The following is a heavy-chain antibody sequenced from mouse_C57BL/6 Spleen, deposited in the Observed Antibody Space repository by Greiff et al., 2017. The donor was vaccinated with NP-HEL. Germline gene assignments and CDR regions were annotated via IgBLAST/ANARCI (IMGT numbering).Heavy chain of an antibody. CDR3: ARWGGRSWFAY. D-gene: IGHD3-3*01. Sequence: EVQLQQSGPELVKPGASVKISCKASGYTFTDYYMNWVKQSHGKSLEWIGDINPNNGGTSYNQKFKGKATLTVDKSSSTAYMERRSLTSEDSAVYYCARWGGRSWFAYWGQGTLVTVSA. J-gene: IGHJ3*01. CDR1: GYTFTDYY. V-gene: IGHV1-26*01. CDR2: INPNNGGT.